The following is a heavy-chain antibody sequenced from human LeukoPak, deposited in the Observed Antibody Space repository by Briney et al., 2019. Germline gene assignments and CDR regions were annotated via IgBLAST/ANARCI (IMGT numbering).Heavy chain of an antibody. CDR3: ARAGWIITSGIDY. CDR2: IYHTGSA. D-gene: IGHD3-10*01. Sequence: SETLSLTCGVSGYSISRGYYWAWIRQPPGKGLEWIGTIYHTGSAYYTPSLGSRVTISVDTSKNEFSLNLNSVTAADTAVYYCARAGWIITSGIDYWGQGALVTVSS. CDR1: GYSISRGYY. V-gene: IGHV4-38-2*01. J-gene: IGHJ4*02.